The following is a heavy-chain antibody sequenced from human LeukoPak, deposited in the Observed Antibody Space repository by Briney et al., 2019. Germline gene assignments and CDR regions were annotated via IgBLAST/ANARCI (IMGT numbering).Heavy chain of an antibody. Sequence: SVKVSCKASGGTFSSYAISWVRQAPGQGLEWMGGIIPIFGTANYAQKFQGRATITADKSTSTAYMELSSLRSEDTAVYYCARSPPSNYAYDGWGQGTLVTVSS. V-gene: IGHV1-69*06. J-gene: IGHJ4*02. D-gene: IGHD4-11*01. CDR2: IIPIFGTA. CDR1: GGTFSSYA. CDR3: ARSPPSNYAYDG.